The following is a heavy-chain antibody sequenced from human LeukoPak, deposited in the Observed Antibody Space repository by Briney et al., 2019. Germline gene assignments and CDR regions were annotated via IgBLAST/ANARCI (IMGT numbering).Heavy chain of an antibody. CDR3: ARDGGSYSYDAFDI. V-gene: IGHV3-48*03. CDR1: GFTFSSYE. J-gene: IGHJ3*02. D-gene: IGHD1-26*01. CDR2: IHSSGSTM. Sequence: GGSLRLSCAASGFTFSSYEMNWVRQAPGKGLEWVAYIHSSGSTMYYADSVKGRFTVSRDNAKNSLYLQMSGLRDEDAAVYYCARDGGSYSYDAFDIWGQGTMVTVSS.